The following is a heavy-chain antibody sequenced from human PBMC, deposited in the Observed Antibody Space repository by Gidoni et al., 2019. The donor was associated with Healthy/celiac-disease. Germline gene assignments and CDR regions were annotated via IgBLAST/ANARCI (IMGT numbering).Heavy chain of an antibody. Sequence: QVQLQESGPGLVKPSETLSLTCSVSGGSISRYYWGWIGQPPGQGLEWIGYIYYSGSTNTNPSLKSRVTISVDTSKNQFSLKLSAVTAADTAVYYCARAGWELFTDVDYWGQGTLVTVSS. CDR3: ARAGWELFTDVDY. CDR2: IYYSGST. V-gene: IGHV4-59*01. CDR1: GGSISRYY. D-gene: IGHD1-26*01. J-gene: IGHJ4*02.